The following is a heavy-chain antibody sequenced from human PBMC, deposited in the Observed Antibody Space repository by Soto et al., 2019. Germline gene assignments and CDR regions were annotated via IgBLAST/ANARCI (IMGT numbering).Heavy chain of an antibody. J-gene: IGHJ3*02. D-gene: IGHD3-3*01. CDR2: INPATGAA. CDR3: ARGGGVGVAGSAAFDM. V-gene: IGHV1-2*02. Sequence: QLHLVQSGAVVKKPGASVTVSCSASGYPVTAYYMHWVRQAPGRGLEWMGGINPATGAAKYTQTFPGRGTMTRDTSTRTVVMELGGLTSEDTAVFYCARGGGVGVAGSAAFDMWGQGTLVTVSS. CDR1: GYPVTAYY.